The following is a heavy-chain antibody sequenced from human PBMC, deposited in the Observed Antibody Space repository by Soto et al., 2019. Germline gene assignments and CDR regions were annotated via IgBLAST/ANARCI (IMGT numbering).Heavy chain of an antibody. CDR3: ASRRWEHKPNAFDI. D-gene: IGHD1-1*01. CDR1: GGSISSSSYY. V-gene: IGHV4-39*01. CDR2: IYYSGST. J-gene: IGHJ3*02. Sequence: QLQLQESGPGLVKPSETLSLTCTVSGGSISSSSYYWGWIRQPPGKGLEWIGSIYYSGSTYYNPSLKSRVTISVDTSKNQFSLKLSSVTAADTAVYYCASRRWEHKPNAFDIWGQGTMVTVSS.